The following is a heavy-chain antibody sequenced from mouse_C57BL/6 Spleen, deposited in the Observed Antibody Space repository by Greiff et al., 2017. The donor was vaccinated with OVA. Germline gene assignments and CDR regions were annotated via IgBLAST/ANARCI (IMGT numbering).Heavy chain of an antibody. V-gene: IGHV5-17*01. CDR1: GFTFSDYG. J-gene: IGHJ3*01. D-gene: IGHD2-13*01. CDR2: ISSGSSTI. Sequence: EVKLMESGGGLVKPGGSLKLSCAASGFTFSDYGMHWVRQAPEKGLEWVAYISSGSSTIYYADTVKGRFTISRDNAKNTLFLQMTSLRSEDTAMYYCAREDYSAYWGQGTLVTVSA. CDR3: AREDYSAY.